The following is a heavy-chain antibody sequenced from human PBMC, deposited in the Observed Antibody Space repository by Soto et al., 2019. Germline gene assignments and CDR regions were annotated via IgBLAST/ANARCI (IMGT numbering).Heavy chain of an antibody. J-gene: IGHJ6*02. CDR3: THGQYQLPNYYGMDV. Sequence: SLRLSCTASGFTFGDYAMSWVRQAPGKGLEWVGFTRSKAYGGTTEYAASVKGRFTISRDDSKSIAYLQMNSLKTEDTAVYYCTHGQYQLPNYYGMDVWGQGTTVTVSS. CDR1: GFTFGDYA. CDR2: TRSKAYGGTT. V-gene: IGHV3-49*04. D-gene: IGHD2-2*01.